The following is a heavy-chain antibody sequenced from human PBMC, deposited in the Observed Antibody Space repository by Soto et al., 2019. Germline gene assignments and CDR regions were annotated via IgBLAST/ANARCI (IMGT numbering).Heavy chain of an antibody. CDR2: TYYRSRWYS. V-gene: IGHV6-1*01. CDR3: ARSEEDSDYRYYGLDV. J-gene: IGHJ6*02. CDR1: GDSVSSSSVA. D-gene: IGHD4-17*01. Sequence: SQTLSLTCVISGDSVSSSSVAWNWVRQSPSRGLEWLGRTYYRSRWYSDFAVSVRGRIVINADTSKNQFSLQLNSVTPEDTAVYFCARSEEDSDYRYYGLDVWGPGPMVTAFS.